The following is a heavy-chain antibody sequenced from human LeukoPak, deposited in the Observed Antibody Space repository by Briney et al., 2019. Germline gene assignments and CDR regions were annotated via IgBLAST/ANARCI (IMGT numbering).Heavy chain of an antibody. V-gene: IGHV3-74*01. D-gene: IGHD2-15*01. Sequence: GGSLRLSCAASGFTFSDYWMHWVRQAPGKGLVCVSRINNDGSSTNHADSVKGRFTISRDNAKNMLYLQMNSLRPEDAAVYYCAKAPVTTCRGAFCYPFDYWGLGTLVTVSS. CDR3: AKAPVTTCRGAFCYPFDY. J-gene: IGHJ4*02. CDR1: GFTFSDYW. CDR2: INNDGSST.